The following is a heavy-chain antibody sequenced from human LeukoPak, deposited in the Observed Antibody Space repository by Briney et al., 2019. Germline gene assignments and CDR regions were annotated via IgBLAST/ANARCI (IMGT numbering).Heavy chain of an antibody. CDR1: GFTVSSNY. D-gene: IGHD2-15*01. CDR3: ARAIGIAATKFYYAMDV. Sequence: PGGSLRLSCAASGFTVSSNYMSWVRQAPGKGLEWVSVIYSGGSTYYADSVKGRFTISRDNSKNTLYLQMNSLRAEDTAVYYCARAIGIAATKFYYAMDVWGQGTTVTVSS. CDR2: IYSGGST. V-gene: IGHV3-66*01. J-gene: IGHJ6*02.